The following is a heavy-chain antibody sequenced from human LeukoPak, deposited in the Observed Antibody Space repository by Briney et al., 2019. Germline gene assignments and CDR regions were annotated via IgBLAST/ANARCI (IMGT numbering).Heavy chain of an antibody. CDR1: GYTFTGYY. CDR2: INPNSGGT. J-gene: IGHJ4*02. Sequence: ASVKVSCKASGYTFTGYYMYWVRQAPGQGLGWMGWINPNSGGTNYAQKFQGRVTMTRDTSISTAYMELSRLRSDDTAVYYCARAPSPTVTYFDYWGQGTLVTVSS. CDR3: ARAPSPTVTYFDY. V-gene: IGHV1-2*02. D-gene: IGHD4-17*01.